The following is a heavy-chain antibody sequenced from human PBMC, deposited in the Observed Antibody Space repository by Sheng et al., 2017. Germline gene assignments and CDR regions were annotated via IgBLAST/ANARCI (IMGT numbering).Heavy chain of an antibody. Sequence: QVQLVQSGAEVKKPGSSVKVSCKASGGTFSSYTISWVRQAPGQGLEWMGRIIPILGIANYAQKFQGRVTITADKSTSTAYMELSSLRSEDTAVYYCASPCSSTSCYSSYYFDYLGPREPLVTVSS. CDR1: GGTFSSYT. CDR2: IIPILGIA. D-gene: IGHD2-2*01. CDR3: ASPCSSTSCYSSYYFDY. V-gene: IGHV1-69*02. J-gene: IGHJ4*03.